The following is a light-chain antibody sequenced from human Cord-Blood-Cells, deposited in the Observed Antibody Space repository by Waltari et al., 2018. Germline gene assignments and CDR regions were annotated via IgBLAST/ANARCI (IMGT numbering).Light chain of an antibody. J-gene: IGKJ1*01. CDR1: QSVSSN. CDR2: GAS. Sequence: EIVMTQAPAPLSVPPGERSTLSSRVSQSVSSNFAWYQQKPGQAPRPLIYGASTRATGIPGRFSGSGSGTEFTLTISSLQSEDFAVYYCQQYNNWWTFGQGTKVEIK. CDR3: QQYNNWWT. V-gene: IGKV3-15*01.